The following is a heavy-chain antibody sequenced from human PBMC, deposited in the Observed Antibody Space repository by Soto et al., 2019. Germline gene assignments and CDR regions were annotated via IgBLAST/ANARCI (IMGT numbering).Heavy chain of an antibody. J-gene: IGHJ6*02. CDR2: ISAYNGNT. CDR3: ARDIESVTAKHFFYYYAMDV. D-gene: IGHD2-8*01. Sequence: ASVKVSCKASGYTFTSYGISWVRQAPGQGLEWMGWISAYNGNTNYAQNLQGRVSMTTDTSTSTAYMELRGLTFDDTAVYYCARDIESVTAKHFFYYYAMDVWGQGTTVTVSS. V-gene: IGHV1-18*01. CDR1: GYTFTSYG.